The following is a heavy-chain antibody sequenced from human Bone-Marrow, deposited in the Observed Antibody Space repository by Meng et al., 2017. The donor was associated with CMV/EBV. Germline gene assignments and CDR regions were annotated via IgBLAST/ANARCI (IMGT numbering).Heavy chain of an antibody. CDR1: GGTFSSYA. CDR3: ARYRDSGYDSSGYFDY. J-gene: IGHJ4*02. V-gene: IGHV1-69*05. D-gene: IGHD5-12*01. CDR2: IIPIFGTA. Sequence: SVKVSCKASGGTFSSYAISWVRQAPGQGLEWMGGIIPIFGTANYAQKFQGRVTMTRDTSTSTVYMELSSLRSEDTAVYYCARYRDSGYDSSGYFDYWGQGTLVTVSS.